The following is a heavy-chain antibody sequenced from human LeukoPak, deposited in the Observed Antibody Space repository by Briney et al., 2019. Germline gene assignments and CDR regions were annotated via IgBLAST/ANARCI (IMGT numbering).Heavy chain of an antibody. CDR1: GASITNDDYY. V-gene: IGHV4-31*03. J-gene: IGHJ5*02. CDR3: ARRAPFSNWFDP. D-gene: IGHD2-2*01. CDR2: IYFSGST. Sequence: PSQTLSLTCTVSGASITNDDYYWSWIRQHPGKGLEWIGYIYFSGSTYYNPTLKSRASVLVDTSKSQFSLRLTSVTAADTAVYYCARRAPFSNWFDPWGQGTLVIVSS.